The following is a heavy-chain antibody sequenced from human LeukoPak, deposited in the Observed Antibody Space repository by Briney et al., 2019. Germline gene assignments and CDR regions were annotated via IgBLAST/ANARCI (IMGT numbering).Heavy chain of an antibody. Sequence: PGRSLRLSCAASGFTFSSYGMHWVRQAPGKGLEWVAVIWYDGSNKYYADSVKGRFTISRDNSKNTLYLQMNSLRAEDTAVYYCAKTLVTYYYDSSGYYYGKDAFDIWGQGTMVTVSS. CDR2: IWYDGSNK. CDR1: GFTFSSYG. D-gene: IGHD3-22*01. V-gene: IGHV3-33*06. CDR3: AKTLVTYYYDSSGYYYGKDAFDI. J-gene: IGHJ3*02.